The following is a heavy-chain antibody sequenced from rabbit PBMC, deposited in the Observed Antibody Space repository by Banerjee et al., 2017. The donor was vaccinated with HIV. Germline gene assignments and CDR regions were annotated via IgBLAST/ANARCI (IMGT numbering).Heavy chain of an antibody. CDR1: GFDFSSSYW. V-gene: IGHV1S45*01. CDR2: TYTDVGSI. Sequence: QEQLEESGGGLVKPEGSLTLTCTASGFDFSSSYWICWVRQAPGKGLEWIACTYTDVGSIVYASWAKGRFTISKPSSTTVTLQMTSLTAADTATYFCARHVHFVGSDLWGPGTLVTVS. D-gene: IGHD3-1*01. J-gene: IGHJ4*01. CDR3: ARHVHFVGSDL.